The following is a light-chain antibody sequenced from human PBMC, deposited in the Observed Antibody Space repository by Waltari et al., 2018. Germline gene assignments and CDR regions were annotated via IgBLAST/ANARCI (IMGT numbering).Light chain of an antibody. J-gene: IGKJ1*01. CDR1: QSVRSNY. CDR3: QQYVSSPRT. V-gene: IGKV3-20*01. CDR2: GAS. Sequence: IVLTQSPGTLSLSPGERATLSCRASQSVRSNYLAWYQQKPGRAPRLLIYGASSRATGIADRFSGSGSGTDFTLTISRLEPEDFAVYYCQQYVSSPRTFGQGTKVDIK.